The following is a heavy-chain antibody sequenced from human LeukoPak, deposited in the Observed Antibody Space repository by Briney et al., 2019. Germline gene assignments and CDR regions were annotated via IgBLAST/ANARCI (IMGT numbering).Heavy chain of an antibody. J-gene: IGHJ5*02. V-gene: IGHV4-34*01. CDR3: AKNGQSGFSFDH. D-gene: IGHD3-3*01. CDR1: GGSLNGHY. CDR2: GSESGGT. Sequence: SETLSLTCAVYGGSLNGHYWSWIRQPPGKGLEWIGEGSESGGTKFNPSLKSRVTISADTSKNQFSLKLNSVTAADTAVYYCAKNGQSGFSFDHWGQGTLVTVSS.